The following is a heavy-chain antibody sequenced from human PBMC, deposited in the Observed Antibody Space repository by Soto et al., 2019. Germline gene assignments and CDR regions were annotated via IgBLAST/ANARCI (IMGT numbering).Heavy chain of an antibody. Sequence: PGGSLRLSCAASGFTFSSYAMHWVRQAPGKGLEWVSAITYSGADTFYADSVKGRFTISRDNSGNTLSMQMNSLRAEDTAVYFCARLNPRTYESDSWGQGTLVTVSS. J-gene: IGHJ4*02. CDR2: ITYSGADT. CDR1: GFTFSSYA. V-gene: IGHV3-23*01. CDR3: ARLNPRTYESDS. D-gene: IGHD5-12*01.